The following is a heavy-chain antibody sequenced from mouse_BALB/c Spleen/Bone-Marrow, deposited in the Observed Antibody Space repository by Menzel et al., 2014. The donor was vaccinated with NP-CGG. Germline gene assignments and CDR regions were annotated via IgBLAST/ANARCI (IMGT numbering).Heavy chain of an antibody. D-gene: IGHD2-1*01. Sequence: KPWPGQGLEWIGAIYPGNSDTSYNQKFKGKAKLTAVTSASTAYMQLSSLTSEDSAVYYCARCYYGNYFDYWGQGTTLTVSS. CDR2: IYPGNSDT. J-gene: IGHJ2*01. V-gene: IGHV1-5*01. CDR3: ARCYYGNYFDY.